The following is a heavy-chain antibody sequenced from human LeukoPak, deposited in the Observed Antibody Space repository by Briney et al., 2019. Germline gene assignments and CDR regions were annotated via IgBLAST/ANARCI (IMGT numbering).Heavy chain of an antibody. V-gene: IGHV5-10-1*01. CDR2: IDPSDSST. J-gene: IGHJ4*02. CDR3: ARQEGGNYDLLTGYFDY. Sequence: GESLKISCKGSGYSFTSYWINWVRQMPGKGLEWMGRIDPSDSSTNYRPSFEGHVTFSTDKSISSAFLQWSTLMASDIAMYYCARQEGGNYDLLTGYFDYWGQGALVTVAS. CDR1: GYSFTSYW. D-gene: IGHD3-9*01.